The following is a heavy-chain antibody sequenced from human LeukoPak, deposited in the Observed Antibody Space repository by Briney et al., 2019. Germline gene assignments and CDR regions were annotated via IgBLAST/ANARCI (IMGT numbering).Heavy chain of an antibody. Sequence: ASVKVSCKASGYTFTRYYMHWVRRAPGQGLEWMGIINPSDGSTSYAQKFQGRVTMTRDTSTSKVYMEVSSLTSEDTAVYYCARATEYYDFWSGYYSGRDWFDPWGQGTLVTVSS. CDR1: GYTFTRYY. J-gene: IGHJ5*02. D-gene: IGHD3-3*01. CDR2: INPSDGST. CDR3: ARATEYYDFWSGYYSGRDWFDP. V-gene: IGHV1-46*01.